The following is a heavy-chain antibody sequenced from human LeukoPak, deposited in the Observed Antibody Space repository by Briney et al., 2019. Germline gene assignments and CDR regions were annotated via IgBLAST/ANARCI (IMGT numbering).Heavy chain of an antibody. V-gene: IGHV4-39*01. CDR2: IYYSGRT. D-gene: IGHD3-22*01. CDR1: GDSVSRSDSY. CDR3: ARRRYYDGSGYLE. Sequence: SETLSLTCSVSGDSVSRSDSYWDWIRQPPGKGLEWIGTIYYSGRTYYSPSLKSRVTMSVDPSNNQFSLNLRSVTAADTAVSYCARRRYYDGSGYLEWGQGTLLSVSS. J-gene: IGHJ1*01.